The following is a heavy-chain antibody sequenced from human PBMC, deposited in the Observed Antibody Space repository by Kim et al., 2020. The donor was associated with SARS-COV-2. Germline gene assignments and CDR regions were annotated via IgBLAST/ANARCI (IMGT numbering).Heavy chain of an antibody. CDR2: IYSNGDR. CDR3: ARKTDNYGHGDF. CDR1: EFNVGRNY. J-gene: IGHJ4*02. V-gene: IGHV3-53*01. Sequence: GGSLRLSCAVSEFNVGRNYMTWVRQAPGKGLEWVSLIYSNGDRNYADSVRGRFTISRDSSTNTLFLQMNSLRAEDSAVYYCARKTDNYGHGDFWGRGTLVTVSS. D-gene: IGHD3-9*01.